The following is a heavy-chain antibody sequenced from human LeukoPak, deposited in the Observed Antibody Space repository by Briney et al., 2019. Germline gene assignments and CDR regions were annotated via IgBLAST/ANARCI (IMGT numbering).Heavy chain of an antibody. Sequence: GGSLRLSCAASGFSFSTYDMSWVRQAPGKGLEWVSDISGDGVTTYYADSVKGRFTISRDNAKNSLYLQMDILKPEDTAFYYCAKVDGYNSGWYDSWGQGTLVTVSS. CDR1: GFSFSTYD. V-gene: IGHV3-23*01. J-gene: IGHJ5*01. CDR3: AKVDGYNSGWYDS. CDR2: ISGDGVTT. D-gene: IGHD6-19*01.